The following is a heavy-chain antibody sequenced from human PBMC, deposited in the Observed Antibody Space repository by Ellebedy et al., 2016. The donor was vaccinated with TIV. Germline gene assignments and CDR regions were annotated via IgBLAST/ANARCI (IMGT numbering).Heavy chain of an antibody. CDR3: ARGGEYTSSAFDY. V-gene: IGHV3-74*01. Sequence: GESLKISXAASGFTFTSYWMHWVRQAPGKGLVWVSRLNNDGSSTDYADSVKGRFTISRDNAKNTLYLQMNSLRAEDTAVYYCARGGEYTSSAFDYWGQGTLVTVSS. D-gene: IGHD6-6*01. CDR1: GFTFTSYW. J-gene: IGHJ4*02. CDR2: LNNDGSST.